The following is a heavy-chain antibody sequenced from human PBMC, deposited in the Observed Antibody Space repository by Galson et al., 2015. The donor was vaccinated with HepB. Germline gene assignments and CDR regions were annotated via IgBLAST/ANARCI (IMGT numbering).Heavy chain of an antibody. CDR2: IIPILGIA. V-gene: IGHV1-69*04. CDR3: ARECSSPGGDCSDIEGFDY. CDR1: GGTFSSYT. J-gene: IGHJ4*02. D-gene: IGHD2-21*02. Sequence: SVKVSCKASGGTFSSYTISWVRQAPGQGLEWMGRIIPILGIANYAQKFQGRVTITADKSTSTAYMELSSLRSEDTAVYYCARECSSPGGDCSDIEGFDYWGQGTLVTVSS.